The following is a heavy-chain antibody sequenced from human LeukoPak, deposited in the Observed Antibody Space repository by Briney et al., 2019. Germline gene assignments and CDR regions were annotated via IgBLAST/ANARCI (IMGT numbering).Heavy chain of an antibody. Sequence: GGSLRLSCAASGFTFSSYGMHWVRQAPGKGLEWVAFIAYDGSNKYYADSVKGRFTISRDNSKNTLYLQMNSLRAEDTAVYYCANSAAEYWGQGTLVTVSS. D-gene: IGHD3-10*01. CDR3: ANSAAEY. J-gene: IGHJ4*02. CDR1: GFTFSSYG. V-gene: IGHV3-30*19. CDR2: IAYDGSNK.